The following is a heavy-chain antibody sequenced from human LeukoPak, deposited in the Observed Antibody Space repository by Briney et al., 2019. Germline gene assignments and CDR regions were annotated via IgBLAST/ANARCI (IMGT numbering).Heavy chain of an antibody. D-gene: IGHD3-3*01. Sequence: PGGSLRLSCAASGFTFSRYGMHWVRQAPGKGLEWVAVISYDGSNQYYADSVKGRFTISRDNSKNTLYLQMNSLRPEDTAVHYCVRGGVGTFLSPSLHPLEYWGQGTLVTVSS. J-gene: IGHJ4*02. CDR3: VRGGVGTFLSPSLHPLEY. V-gene: IGHV3-30*03. CDR2: ISYDGSNQ. CDR1: GFTFSRYG.